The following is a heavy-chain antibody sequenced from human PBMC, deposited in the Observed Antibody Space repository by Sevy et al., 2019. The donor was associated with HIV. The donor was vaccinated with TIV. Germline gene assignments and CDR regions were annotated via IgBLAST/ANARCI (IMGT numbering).Heavy chain of an antibody. V-gene: IGHV3-21*01. Sequence: GGSLRLSCAASGFTFSSYAMNWVRQAPGKGLEWVSSINAISSNIYYADSVKGRFTISRDNAENSLYLQMNSVRTEDTAVYYCARDLFSGGNAVYGYWGQGTLVTVSS. D-gene: IGHD2-15*01. J-gene: IGHJ4*02. CDR1: GFTFSSYA. CDR2: INAISSNI. CDR3: ARDLFSGGNAVYGY.